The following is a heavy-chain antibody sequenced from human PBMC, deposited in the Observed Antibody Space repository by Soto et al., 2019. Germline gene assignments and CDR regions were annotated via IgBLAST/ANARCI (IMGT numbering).Heavy chain of an antibody. CDR2: ISYGGSNK. D-gene: IGHD3-22*01. Sequence: QVQLVESGGGVVQPGRSLRLSCAASGFTFSSYAMHWVRQAPGKGLEWVAVISYGGSNKYYADSVKGRFTISRDNSKNTLYPQMNSLRAEDTAVYYCARDRQYYYDSRPNWFDPWGQGTLVTVSS. CDR1: GFTFSSYA. V-gene: IGHV3-30-3*01. CDR3: ARDRQYYYDSRPNWFDP. J-gene: IGHJ5*02.